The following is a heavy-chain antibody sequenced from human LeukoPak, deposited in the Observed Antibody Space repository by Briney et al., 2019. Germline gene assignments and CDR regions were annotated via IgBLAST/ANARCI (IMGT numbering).Heavy chain of an antibody. CDR3: AREFKPPGMSMIADFYGMDV. CDR1: GGTFNNYI. Sequence: ASVKVSCKTSGGTFNNYIISWVRPAPGQGLEWMGGISAFNGNANYAQKFQGRVTLTTDTSTRTAYMELRSLRSDDTAVYFCAREFKPPGMSMIADFYGMDVWGQGTTVTVSS. D-gene: IGHD3-22*01. J-gene: IGHJ6*02. CDR2: ISAFNGNA. V-gene: IGHV1-18*01.